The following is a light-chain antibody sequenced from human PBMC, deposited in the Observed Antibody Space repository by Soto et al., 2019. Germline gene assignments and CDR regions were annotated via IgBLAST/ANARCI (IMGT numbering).Light chain of an antibody. Sequence: EIVMTQSPATLSVSPGERATLSCRASQSVSSDLAWYQQKPGQAPRLLIYGAYTRATGIPARFRGSGSGTEFTLTISSLQSEDFAVYYCQQYNNWPWTFGQGTKVDIK. CDR1: QSVSSD. J-gene: IGKJ1*01. CDR2: GAY. V-gene: IGKV3-15*01. CDR3: QQYNNWPWT.